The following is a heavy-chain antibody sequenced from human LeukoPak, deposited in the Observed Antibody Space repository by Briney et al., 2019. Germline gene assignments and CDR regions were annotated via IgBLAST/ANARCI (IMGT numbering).Heavy chain of an antibody. CDR1: GYTFTGYY. D-gene: IGHD6-13*01. V-gene: IGHV1-2*02. CDR2: INPNSGGT. J-gene: IGHJ4*02. CDR3: ARVGYSSSWYSDY. Sequence: ASVKVSCKASGYTFTGYYMHWVRQAPGQGLEWMGWINPNSGGTNYAQKFQGRVTMTRDTSISTAYMELSRLRSDDTAVNYCARVGYSSSWYSDYWGQGTLVTVSS.